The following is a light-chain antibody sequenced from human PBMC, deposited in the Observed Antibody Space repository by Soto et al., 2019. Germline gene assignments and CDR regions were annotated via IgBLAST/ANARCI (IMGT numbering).Light chain of an antibody. CDR1: QSIIRW. Sequence: DIQMTQSPSTLSASVGDRITITCRASQSIIRWLAWYQQKPGKAPKLLMYRASTLESGVPSRFSGSGSGKEFTLTISSLQPDDFATYHCQQYATFPRTLGQGTKV. J-gene: IGKJ1*01. CDR3: QQYATFPRT. CDR2: RAS. V-gene: IGKV1-5*03.